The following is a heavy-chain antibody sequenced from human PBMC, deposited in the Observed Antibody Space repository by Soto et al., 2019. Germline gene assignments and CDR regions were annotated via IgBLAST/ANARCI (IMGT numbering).Heavy chain of an antibody. J-gene: IGHJ6*02. CDR3: ARDRLAVAGTGDFGYYYYGMDV. Sequence: PSQTLSLTCAISGDSVSSNSAAWNWIRQSPSRGLEWLGRTYYRSKWYNDYAVSVKSRITINPDTSKNQFSLQLNSVTPEDTAVYYCARDRLAVAGTGDFGYYYYGMDVWGQGTTVTVYS. CDR2: TYYRSKWYN. CDR1: GDSVSSNSAA. V-gene: IGHV6-1*01. D-gene: IGHD6-19*01.